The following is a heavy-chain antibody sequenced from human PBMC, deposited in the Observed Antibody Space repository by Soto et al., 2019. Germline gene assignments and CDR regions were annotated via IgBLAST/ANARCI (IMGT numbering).Heavy chain of an antibody. J-gene: IGHJ4*02. CDR1: GLPHNSFA. CDR3: AKDAVYNDGLWLMDH. CDR2: IYGSGRGI. D-gene: IGHD2-21*01. V-gene: IGHV3-23*05. Sequence: EVQLLESGGGLVQPGGSVRLSCTASGLPHNSFAMMWVRQAPGKGLECVSGIYGSGRGIEYADSVKGRFTISRDNSKNTVYLQMTDLRADDTAVYYCAKDAVYNDGLWLMDHWGQGTQVTVSS.